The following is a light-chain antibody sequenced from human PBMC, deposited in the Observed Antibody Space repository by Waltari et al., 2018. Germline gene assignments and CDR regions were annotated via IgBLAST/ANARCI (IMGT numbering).Light chain of an antibody. V-gene: IGLV2-14*01. CDR1: TSAVGGYDY. CDR2: EVS. J-gene: IGLJ3*02. Sequence: QSALTQPASVSGSPGQSITISCTGTTSAVGGYDYVSWYQPHPGPAPKLNLYEVSHRPSGFSNRFSGSKSGTTASLTISGLQAEDEADYYCSSYTRSTTLVFGGGTKLPVL. CDR3: SSYTRSTTLV.